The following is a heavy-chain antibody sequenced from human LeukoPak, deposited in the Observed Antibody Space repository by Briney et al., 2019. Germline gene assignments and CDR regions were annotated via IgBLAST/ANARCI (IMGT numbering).Heavy chain of an antibody. J-gene: IGHJ6*02. CDR3: ARGGNSNYYYYGMDV. CDR2: ISTTSTYI. Sequence: GGSLRLSCAAAGFTFSSYTMTWVRQAPGKGLEWVPSISTTSTYIYYADAVKGRFTISRDNAKNSLYLQMNSLRAEDTAVYYCARGGNSNYYYYGMDVWGQGTTVTVSS. D-gene: IGHD4-23*01. CDR1: GFTFSSYT. V-gene: IGHV3-21*01.